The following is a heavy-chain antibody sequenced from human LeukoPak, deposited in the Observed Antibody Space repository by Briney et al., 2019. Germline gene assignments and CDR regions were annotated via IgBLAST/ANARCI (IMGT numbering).Heavy chain of an antibody. CDR3: ARDLHGDRSFDY. D-gene: IGHD4-17*01. J-gene: IGHJ4*02. V-gene: IGHV3-33*01. CDR1: GFTFSSYG. CDR2: IWYDGSNK. Sequence: GRSLRLSCAASGFTFSSYGMHWVRQAPGKGLEWVAVIWYDGSNKYYADSVKGRFTISRDNSKNTLYLQMNSLRAEDTAVYYCARDLHGDRSFDYWGQGTLVTVSS.